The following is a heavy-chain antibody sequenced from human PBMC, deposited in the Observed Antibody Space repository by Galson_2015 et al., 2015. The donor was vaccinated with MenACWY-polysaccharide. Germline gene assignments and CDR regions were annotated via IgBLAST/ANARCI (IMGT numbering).Heavy chain of an antibody. CDR1: GFTFSNYW. D-gene: IGHD6-13*01. CDR2: INSDGSAT. J-gene: IGHJ4*02. Sequence: SLRLSCAASGFTFSNYWMHWVRQAPGKGLVWVSRINSDGSATNYADSVKGRFTTSRDNAKNTLYLQMNSLRAEDTAVYYCARVPGSWYSDYWGQGTLGTVSS. V-gene: IGHV3-74*01. CDR3: ARVPGSWYSDY.